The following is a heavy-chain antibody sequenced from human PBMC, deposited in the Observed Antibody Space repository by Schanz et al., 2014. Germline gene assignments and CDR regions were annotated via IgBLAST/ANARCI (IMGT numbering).Heavy chain of an antibody. J-gene: IGHJ4*02. D-gene: IGHD3-10*01. CDR2: IGVDGTTT. V-gene: IGHV3-23*01. CDR3: VRDELLWFGEVLSLDY. CDR1: GFAFSSYG. Sequence: EVQLLESGGGLVQPGGSLRLSCLASGFAFSSYGMNWLRQAPGKGLEWVSVIGVDGTTTYYADSVKGRFTISRDNFKGALYLQMSSLRAEDTALYYCVRDELLWFGEVLSLDYWGQGALVTVSS.